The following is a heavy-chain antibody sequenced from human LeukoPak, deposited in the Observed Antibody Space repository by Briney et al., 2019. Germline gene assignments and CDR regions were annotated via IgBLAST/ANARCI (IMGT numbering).Heavy chain of an antibody. Sequence: SETLSLTCAVYGGPFRNYYWSWIRQPPGKGLEWIGEINHSGSTDYNPSLKSRVTISVDTSKNQFSLKLSSVTAADTAVYYCARVRAYYDFWSGYYATAYYFDYWGQGTLVTVSS. V-gene: IGHV4-34*01. CDR2: INHSGST. J-gene: IGHJ4*02. CDR1: GGPFRNYY. D-gene: IGHD3-3*01. CDR3: ARVRAYYDFWSGYYATAYYFDY.